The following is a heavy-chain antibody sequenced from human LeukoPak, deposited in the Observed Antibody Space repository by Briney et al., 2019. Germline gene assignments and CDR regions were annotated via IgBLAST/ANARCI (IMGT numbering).Heavy chain of an antibody. D-gene: IGHD6-19*01. Sequence: PGGSLRLSCAASGFSFTNYAMTWVRQAPGKGLEWVSSISGSGTNTYYADSVKGRFTISRDTSNNSLFLQMNSQRADDTAVYYCAKSPGSSGWFFDSWGQGTLVTVSS. CDR3: AKSPGSSGWFFDS. CDR1: GFSFTNYA. V-gene: IGHV3-23*01. J-gene: IGHJ4*02. CDR2: ISGSGTNT.